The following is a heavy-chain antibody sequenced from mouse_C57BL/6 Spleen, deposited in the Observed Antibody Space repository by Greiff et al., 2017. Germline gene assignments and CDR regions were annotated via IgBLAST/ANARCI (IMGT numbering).Heavy chain of an antibody. Sequence: QVQLKQPGAELVKPGASVKMSCKASGYTFTSYWITWVKQRPGQGLEWIGDIYPGSGSTNYNEKFKSKATLTVDTSSRTAYMQLNSLTSEDSAVYYCARKEMSYYDYDDAMDYWGQGTSVTVSS. CDR3: ARKEMSYYDYDDAMDY. CDR2: IYPGSGST. D-gene: IGHD2-4*01. CDR1: GYTFTSYW. J-gene: IGHJ4*01. V-gene: IGHV1-55*01.